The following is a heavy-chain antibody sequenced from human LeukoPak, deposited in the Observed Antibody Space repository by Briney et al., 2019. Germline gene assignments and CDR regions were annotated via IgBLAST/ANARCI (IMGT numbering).Heavy chain of an antibody. V-gene: IGHV1-24*01. Sequence: ASVKVSCKVSGYTLTELSTHWVRQAPGKGLEWMGGFDPEDGETIYAQKFQGRVTMTEDTSTDTAYMELSSLRSEDTAVYYCASERGATQYFDYWGQGTLVTVSS. CDR1: GYTLTELS. CDR2: FDPEDGET. D-gene: IGHD1-1*01. J-gene: IGHJ4*02. CDR3: ASERGATQYFDY.